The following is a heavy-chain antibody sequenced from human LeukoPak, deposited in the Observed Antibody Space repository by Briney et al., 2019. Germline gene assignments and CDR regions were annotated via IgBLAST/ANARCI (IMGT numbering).Heavy chain of an antibody. V-gene: IGHV1-46*01. Sequence: ASEKVSCKASGYTFINYFVHWVRQAPGQGLEWMGVINPRSGGTTYAQKFQGRVTMTRDTSTTTVYVELSSLRSEDTAVYYCARDQYDTWSRRGNFDSWGQGTLVNVSS. J-gene: IGHJ4*02. CDR2: INPRSGGT. CDR3: ARDQYDTWSRRGNFDS. CDR1: GYTFINYF. D-gene: IGHD3-3*01.